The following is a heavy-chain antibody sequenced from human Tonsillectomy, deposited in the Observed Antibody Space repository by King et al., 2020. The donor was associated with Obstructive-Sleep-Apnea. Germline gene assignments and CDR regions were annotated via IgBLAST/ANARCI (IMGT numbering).Heavy chain of an antibody. D-gene: IGHD2-8*01. Sequence: LQLQESGPGLVKPSETLSLTCTVSGGSISSTDYYWGWIRQPPGKGLNWIGSISYGGSTYYNPSLKSRVTISIDTSKNQFSLKLNSVTAADTAVYYCAREGMMLGGTNGSSYWGQGTLVTVSS. V-gene: IGHV4-39*07. CDR1: GGSISSTDYY. CDR2: ISYGGST. CDR3: AREGMMLGGTNGSSY. J-gene: IGHJ4*02.